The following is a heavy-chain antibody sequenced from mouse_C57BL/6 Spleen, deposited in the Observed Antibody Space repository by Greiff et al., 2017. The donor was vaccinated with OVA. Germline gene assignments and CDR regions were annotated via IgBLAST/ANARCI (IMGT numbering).Heavy chain of an antibody. CDR1: GYTFTSYW. D-gene: IGHD3-2*02. CDR2: IHPNSGST. V-gene: IGHV1-64*01. Sequence: QVQLQQPGAELVKPGASVKLSCKASGYTFTSYWMHWVKQRPGQGLEWIGMIHPNSGSTNYNEKFKSKATLTVDKSSSTAYMQLSSLQSEDYAVYNCARSGSSGYDYWGQGTTLTVSS. CDR3: ARSGSSGYDY. J-gene: IGHJ2*01.